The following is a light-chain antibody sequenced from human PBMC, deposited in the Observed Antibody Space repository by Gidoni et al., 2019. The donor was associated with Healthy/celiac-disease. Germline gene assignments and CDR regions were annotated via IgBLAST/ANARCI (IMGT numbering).Light chain of an antibody. J-gene: IGKJ3*01. V-gene: IGKV3-11*01. Sequence: EIVLTQSPATLSLSPGERATLSCRASQSVSSYLAWYQQKPGQAPRLLIYDASNRATGIPARFSGSGSGTDFTLTSSSLEPEDFAVYYCQQRSNWPPGTFGPXTKVEIK. CDR3: QQRSNWPPGT. CDR2: DAS. CDR1: QSVSSY.